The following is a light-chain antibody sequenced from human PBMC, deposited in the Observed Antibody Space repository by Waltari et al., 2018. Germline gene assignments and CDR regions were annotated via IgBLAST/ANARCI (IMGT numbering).Light chain of an antibody. CDR1: TRDVGRYNL. Sequence: QSALTQPASVPGSPGQTITLSCTGTTRDVGRYNLFSWYQQHPGKAPKLMIYEVSKRPSGVSNRFSGSKSGNTASLTISGLQAEDEADYYCCSYAGSVVFGGGTKLTVL. CDR2: EVS. V-gene: IGLV2-23*02. CDR3: CSYAGSVV. J-gene: IGLJ2*01.